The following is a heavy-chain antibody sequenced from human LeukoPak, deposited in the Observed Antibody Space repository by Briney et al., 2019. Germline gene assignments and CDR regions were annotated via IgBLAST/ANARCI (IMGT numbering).Heavy chain of an antibody. Sequence: GGSLRLSCVASGVTLSNAWMSWVRQAPGKGLEWVGRIKRKTDGGTTDYAAPVKDRFTISRDDSKNKVFLQMNSLKTENTAVYYCTTLDNPYAFATVWSGYYSDYWGQGTLVTVSS. CDR1: GVTLSNAW. J-gene: IGHJ4*02. D-gene: IGHD3-3*01. CDR2: IKRKTDGGTT. V-gene: IGHV3-15*01. CDR3: TTLDNPYAFATVWSGYYSDY.